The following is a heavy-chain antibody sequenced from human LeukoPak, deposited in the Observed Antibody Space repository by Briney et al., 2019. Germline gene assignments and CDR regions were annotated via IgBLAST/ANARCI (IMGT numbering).Heavy chain of an antibody. J-gene: IGHJ5*02. V-gene: IGHV3-21*01. Sequence: GGSLRLSCAASGFIFSSYSMNWVRQAPGKGLEWVSSISSSSGFIYYADSIKGRFTISRDNAKNSLYPQMNSLRAEDTATYYCARVANVAARGKNWFDPWGQGTLVTVSS. CDR1: GFIFSSYS. CDR2: ISSSSGFI. D-gene: IGHD2-15*01. CDR3: ARVANVAARGKNWFDP.